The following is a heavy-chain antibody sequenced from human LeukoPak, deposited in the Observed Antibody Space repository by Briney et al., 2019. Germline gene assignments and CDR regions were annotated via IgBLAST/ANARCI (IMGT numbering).Heavy chain of an antibody. J-gene: IGHJ4*02. Sequence: GGSLRLSCAASGFTVSSNYMSWVRQAPGKGLEWVSVIYSGGSTYYADSLKGRFTISRDNAKNSLYLQMNSLRAEDTAVYYCARDRRYYDSSGYYAFDYWGQGTLVTVSS. CDR2: IYSGGST. CDR1: GFTVSSNY. D-gene: IGHD3-22*01. V-gene: IGHV3-66*01. CDR3: ARDRRYYDSSGYYAFDY.